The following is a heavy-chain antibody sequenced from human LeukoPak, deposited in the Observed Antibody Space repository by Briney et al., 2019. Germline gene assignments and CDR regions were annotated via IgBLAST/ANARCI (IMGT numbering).Heavy chain of an antibody. D-gene: IGHD2-2*01. CDR3: ASGCCSSTSSTYGMDV. J-gene: IGHJ6*02. Sequence: KPSETLSLTCTVSGGSISSYYWSWIRQPPGKGLEWIGYIYYSGSTNYNPSLKSRVTISVDTSKNQFSLKLSSVTAADTAVYYCASGCCSSTSSTYGMDVWGQGTTVTVSS. CDR1: GGSISSYY. V-gene: IGHV4-59*01. CDR2: IYYSGST.